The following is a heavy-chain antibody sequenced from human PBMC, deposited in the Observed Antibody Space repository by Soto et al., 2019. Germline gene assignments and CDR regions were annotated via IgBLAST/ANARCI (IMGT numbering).Heavy chain of an antibody. V-gene: IGHV1-2*02. D-gene: IGHD6-19*01. CDR1: GYTFTGYY. Sequence: ASVKVSCKASGYTFTGYYMHWVRQAPGQGREWMGWINPNSGGTNYAQKFQGRVTMTRDTSISTAYMELSRLRSDDTAVYYCAGEQWLVEEEYYYYGMDVWGQGXTVTVSS. J-gene: IGHJ6*02. CDR3: AGEQWLVEEEYYYYGMDV. CDR2: INPNSGGT.